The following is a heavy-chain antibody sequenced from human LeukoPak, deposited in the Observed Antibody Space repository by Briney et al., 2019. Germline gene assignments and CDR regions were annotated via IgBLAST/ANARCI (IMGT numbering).Heavy chain of an antibody. J-gene: IGHJ4*02. Sequence: PGGSLRLSCAASGFTFSSYGMHWVRQAPGKGLEWVAFIRYDGSNKYYADSVKGRFTISRDNSKNTLYLQMNSLRAEDTAVYYCAKDVSYCFPDFGYWGQGTLVTVSS. V-gene: IGHV3-30*02. CDR1: GFTFSSYG. CDR3: AKDVSYCFPDFGY. CDR2: IRYDGSNK. D-gene: IGHD5-18*01.